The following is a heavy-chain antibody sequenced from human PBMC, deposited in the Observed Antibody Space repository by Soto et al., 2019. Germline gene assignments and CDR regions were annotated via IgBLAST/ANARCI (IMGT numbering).Heavy chain of an antibody. J-gene: IGHJ4*02. CDR1: GGSISSGDYY. V-gene: IGHV4-30-4*01. CDR2: VYYSGST. CDR3: ARAQVSGFLVS. D-gene: IGHD3-10*01. Sequence: QVQLQESGPGLVKPSQTLSLTCTVSGGSISSGDYYWIWIGQPPGKGLEWIGYVYYSGSTYYNPSLKSRVTISVDTSKSKFSLKVSSVTAADTALSYCARAQVSGFLVSWGKGTQVTGSS.